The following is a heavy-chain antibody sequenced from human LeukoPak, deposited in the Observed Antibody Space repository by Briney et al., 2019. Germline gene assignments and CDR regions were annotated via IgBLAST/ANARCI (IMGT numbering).Heavy chain of an antibody. CDR2: ISSSGSTI. CDR1: GFTFSDYY. D-gene: IGHD6-19*01. Sequence: GGSLRLSCAASGFTFSDYYMSWIRQAPGKGLGWVSYISSSGSTIYYADSVKGRFTISRDNAKNSLYLQMNSLRAEDTAVYYCAKQARSGWYEVYDAFDIWGQETMVTVSS. V-gene: IGHV3-11*01. CDR3: AKQARSGWYEVYDAFDI. J-gene: IGHJ3*02.